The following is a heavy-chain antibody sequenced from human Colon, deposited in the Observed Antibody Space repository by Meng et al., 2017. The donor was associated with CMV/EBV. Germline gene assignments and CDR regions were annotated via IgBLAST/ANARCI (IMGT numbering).Heavy chain of an antibody. J-gene: IGHJ3*02. CDR3: ASGKPSVSGGPWGDTFNM. V-gene: IGHV3-23*01. Sequence: ETLSLTCTVSGDSISNSNYYWVWIRQAPGKGLEWVSGISAGGESRYYVESVKGRFTISRDNSRNTLHLEMNSLRAEDTALYYCASGKPSVSGGPWGDTFNMWGQGTMVTVSS. D-gene: IGHD6-19*01. CDR1: GDSISNSNYY. CDR2: ISAGGESR.